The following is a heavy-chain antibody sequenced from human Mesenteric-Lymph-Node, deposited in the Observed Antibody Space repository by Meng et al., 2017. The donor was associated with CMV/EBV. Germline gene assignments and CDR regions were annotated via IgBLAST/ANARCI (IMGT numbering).Heavy chain of an antibody. CDR2: ISSSSSTI. V-gene: IGHV3-48*04. Sequence: GESLKISCAASGFTFSSYSMNWVRQAPGKGLEWVSYISSSSSTIYYADSVKGRFTISRDNAKNSLYLQMNSLRAEDTAVYYCARDVGWVFDYWGQGTLVTVSS. CDR3: ARDVGWVFDY. J-gene: IGHJ4*02. CDR1: GFTFSSYS. D-gene: IGHD6-19*01.